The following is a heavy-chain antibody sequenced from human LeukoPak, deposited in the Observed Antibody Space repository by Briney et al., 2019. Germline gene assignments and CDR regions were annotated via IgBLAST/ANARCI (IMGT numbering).Heavy chain of an antibody. J-gene: IGHJ4*02. D-gene: IGHD2-2*01. Sequence: ASVKVSCKASGYTFTGYHMHWVRQAPGQGLEWMGRINPNSGDTNNAQKFQGRVTMTRDTSISTAYMDLSRLTSDDTAVYYCARDYCSSTSCLFDYWGQGTLVTVSS. CDR1: GYTFTGYH. V-gene: IGHV1-2*06. CDR2: INPNSGDT. CDR3: ARDYCSSTSCLFDY.